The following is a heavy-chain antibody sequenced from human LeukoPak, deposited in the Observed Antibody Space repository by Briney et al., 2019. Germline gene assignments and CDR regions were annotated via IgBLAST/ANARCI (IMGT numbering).Heavy chain of an antibody. V-gene: IGHV1-69*13. D-gene: IGHD5-12*01. CDR1: GGTFSSYA. Sequence: SVKVSCKASGGTFSSYAISWVRQAPGQGLEWMGGIIPNFGTANYAQKFQGRVTITADESTSTAYMELSSLRSEDTAVYYCARTSRGGYSGYDPNFDYWGLGTLVTVSS. CDR3: ARTSRGGYSGYDPNFDY. J-gene: IGHJ4*02. CDR2: IIPNFGTA.